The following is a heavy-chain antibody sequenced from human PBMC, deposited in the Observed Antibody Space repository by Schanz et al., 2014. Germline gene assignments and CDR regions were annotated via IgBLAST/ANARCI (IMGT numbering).Heavy chain of an antibody. CDR2: ISGGGGGYR. V-gene: IGHV3-23*01. D-gene: IGHD3-3*01. J-gene: IGHJ4*02. CDR3: ARVYYDFWSGHGGYFDY. CDR1: GFTFSSYA. Sequence: EVQLLESGGGLVQPGGSLRLSCAVSGFTFSSYAMSWVRQAPGKGLEWVSTISGGGGGYRPYADSVKGRFTISRDNSINTLSLQMNSLRPDDTALYYCARVYYDFWSGHGGYFDYWGQGTLVTVSS.